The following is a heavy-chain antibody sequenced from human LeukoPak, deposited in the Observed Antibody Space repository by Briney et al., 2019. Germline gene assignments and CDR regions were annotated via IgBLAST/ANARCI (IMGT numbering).Heavy chain of an antibody. J-gene: IGHJ3*02. Sequence: ASVTVSCKASGYTFTSYGISWVRQAPGQGLEWMGWISAYNGNTNYAQKLQGRVTMTTDTSTSTAYMELRSLRSDDTAVYYCARTRAIFGVASDAFDIWGQGTMVTVSS. CDR2: ISAYNGNT. D-gene: IGHD3-3*01. CDR3: ARTRAIFGVASDAFDI. V-gene: IGHV1-18*01. CDR1: GYTFTSYG.